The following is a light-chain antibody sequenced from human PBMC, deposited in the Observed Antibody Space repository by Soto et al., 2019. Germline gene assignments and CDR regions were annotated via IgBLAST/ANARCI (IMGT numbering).Light chain of an antibody. CDR3: QLYGSSPELT. Sequence: EIVLTQSPGTLFLSPGDRAALSCRTTQILNGGSLAWYQVKPGQAPRLLMYDSSIRAAGVPNRFSGSGSGTDFTLTISRLETEDFAVYYCQLYGSSPELTFGGGTKVEIK. V-gene: IGKV3-20*01. CDR2: DSS. CDR1: QILNGGS. J-gene: IGKJ4*01.